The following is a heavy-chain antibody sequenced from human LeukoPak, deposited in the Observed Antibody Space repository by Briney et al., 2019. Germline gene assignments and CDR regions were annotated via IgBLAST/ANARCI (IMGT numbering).Heavy chain of an antibody. V-gene: IGHV4-39*01. D-gene: IGHD2-2*01. CDR1: GGSISSSSYY. Sequence: SETLSLTCTVSGGSISSSSYYWGWIRQPPGKGLEGIGSIYYSGSTYCNPSLESRVTISVDTSKNQFSLKLSSVTAADTAVYYCARQLGYCSSTSCYADKVDYWGQGTLVTVSS. CDR2: IYYSGST. CDR3: ARQLGYCSSTSCYADKVDY. J-gene: IGHJ4*02.